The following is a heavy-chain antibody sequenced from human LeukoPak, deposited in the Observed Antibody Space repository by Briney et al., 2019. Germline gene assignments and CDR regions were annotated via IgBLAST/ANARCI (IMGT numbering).Heavy chain of an antibody. D-gene: IGHD6-19*01. J-gene: IGHJ4*02. CDR3: AKGGLCPDVCPTKIAVAGYFDY. CDR1: GFTFSVFT. CDR2: INSNGDST. V-gene: IGHV3-23*01. Sequence: PGGSLRLSCAASGFTFSVFTMSWVRQAPGKGLEWISTINSNGDSTYYADSVKGRFTISRDNSENTVFLQMNSLRAEDTAVYYCAKGGLCPDVCPTKIAVAGYFDYWGQGILVTVSS.